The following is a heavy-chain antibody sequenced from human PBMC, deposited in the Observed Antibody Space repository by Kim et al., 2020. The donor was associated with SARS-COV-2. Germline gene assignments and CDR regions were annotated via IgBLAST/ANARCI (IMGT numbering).Heavy chain of an antibody. CDR1: GGSFSGYY. D-gene: IGHD2-15*01. Sequence: SETLSLTCAVYGGSFSGYYWSWIRQPPGKGLEWIGEINHSGSTNYNPSLKSRVTISVDTSKNQFSLKLSSVTAADTAVYYCASSPHCSGGSCPRTEDWFDPWGQGTLVTVSS. CDR2: INHSGST. J-gene: IGHJ5*02. CDR3: ASSPHCSGGSCPRTEDWFDP. V-gene: IGHV4-34*01.